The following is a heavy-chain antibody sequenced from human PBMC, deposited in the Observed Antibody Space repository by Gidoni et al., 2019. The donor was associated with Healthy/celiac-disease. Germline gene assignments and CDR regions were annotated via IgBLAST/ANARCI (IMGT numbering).Heavy chain of an antibody. CDR3: ASCKRGKNGDYRLTSGWWIFDY. D-gene: IGHD4-17*01. Sequence: QVQLVQSGAEVKKPGSSVKVSCKASGGTFSSYAISWVRQAPGQGLEWLGGIIPIFGTANYAQKFQGRVTITADESTSTAYMELSSLRSEDTAVYYCASCKRGKNGDYRLTSGWWIFDYWGQGTLVTVSS. CDR1: GGTFSSYA. CDR2: IIPIFGTA. J-gene: IGHJ4*02. V-gene: IGHV1-69*01.